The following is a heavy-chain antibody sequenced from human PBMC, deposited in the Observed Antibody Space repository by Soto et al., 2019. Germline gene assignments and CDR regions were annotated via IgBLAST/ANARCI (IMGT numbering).Heavy chain of an antibody. CDR2: IYYSGST. J-gene: IGHJ5*02. CDR1: GGSISSGGYY. D-gene: IGHD3-10*01. Sequence: SETLSLTCTVSGGSISSGGYYWSWIRQHPGKGLEWIGYIYYSGSTYYNPSLKSRVTISVDTSKNQFSLKLSSVTAADTAVYYCARWFEESNNNWFDPWGQGTLVTVSS. CDR3: ARWFEESNNNWFDP. V-gene: IGHV4-31*03.